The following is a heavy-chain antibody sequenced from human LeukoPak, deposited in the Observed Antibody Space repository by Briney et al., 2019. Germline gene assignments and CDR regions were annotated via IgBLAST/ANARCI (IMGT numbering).Heavy chain of an antibody. CDR1: GYTFTSYG. CDR2: ISAYNGNT. CDR3: ARHMYYDFWSGHPFYMDV. D-gene: IGHD3-3*01. V-gene: IGHV1-18*01. J-gene: IGHJ6*03. Sequence: GASVKVSCKASGYTFTSYGISWVRQAPGQGLEWMGWISAYNGNTNYAQKLQGRVTMTTDTSTSTAYMELRSLRSDDTAVYYCARHMYYDFWSGHPFYMDVWGKGTTVTVSS.